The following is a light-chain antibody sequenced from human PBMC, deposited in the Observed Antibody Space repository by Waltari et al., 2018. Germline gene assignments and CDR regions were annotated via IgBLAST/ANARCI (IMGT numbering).Light chain of an antibody. V-gene: IGKV3-15*01. Sequence: IVLTHSSATLYIPQGERTTLPCRASQTVNANLAWYQRTPGQAPRLLIYDASKRATGIPARFSGSGSGTDFTLTISSLQSEDFGIYYCHHYNTWPPGTFGQGTKLDNK. CDR3: HHYNTWPPGT. J-gene: IGKJ2*02. CDR2: DAS. CDR1: QTVNAN.